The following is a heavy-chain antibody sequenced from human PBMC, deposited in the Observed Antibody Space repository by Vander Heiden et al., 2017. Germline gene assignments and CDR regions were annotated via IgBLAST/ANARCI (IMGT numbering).Heavy chain of an antibody. V-gene: IGHV4-39*01. D-gene: IGHD6-13*01. J-gene: IGHJ5*02. CDR2: IYYSGST. CDR3: ATRGWDSSSWGGLNWFDP. Sequence: QLQLQESGPGQVKPSETLSLTCTVSGGSISSNSYSWGWIRQPPGKGLEWIGSIYYSGSTYYNPSLKSRVTISVDTSKNQFSLKLSSVTAADTAVYYCATRGWDSSSWGGLNWFDPWGQGTLVTVSS. CDR1: GGSISSNSYS.